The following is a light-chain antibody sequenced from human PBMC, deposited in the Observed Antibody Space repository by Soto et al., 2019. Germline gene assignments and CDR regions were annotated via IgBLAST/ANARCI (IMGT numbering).Light chain of an antibody. CDR3: QLYGSSPPRYT. V-gene: IGKV3-20*01. CDR2: GAS. CDR1: QSVSSNY. Sequence: IVLTQSPGTLSFSPGERATLSCRSSQSVSSNYLAWYQQKPGQAPRLLIYGASSRATGIPDRFSGSGSGTDFTLTISRLEPEDFAVYFCQLYGSSPPRYTFAQGTKVDIK. J-gene: IGKJ2*01.